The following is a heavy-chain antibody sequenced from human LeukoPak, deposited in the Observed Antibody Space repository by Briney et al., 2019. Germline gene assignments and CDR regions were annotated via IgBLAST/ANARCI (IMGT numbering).Heavy chain of an antibody. V-gene: IGHV1-69*13. CDR3: ARGAGRRSGTYYNNYYYYYMDV. Sequence: ASVKVSCKASGGTFSSYTISWVRQAPGQGLEWMGGIIPIFGTTNYAQKFQGRVTITADAFTSTAYMDLSSLRSEDTAVYYCARGAGRRSGTYYNNYYYYYMDVWGKGTTVTISS. D-gene: IGHD3-10*01. J-gene: IGHJ6*03. CDR2: IIPIFGTT. CDR1: GGTFSSYT.